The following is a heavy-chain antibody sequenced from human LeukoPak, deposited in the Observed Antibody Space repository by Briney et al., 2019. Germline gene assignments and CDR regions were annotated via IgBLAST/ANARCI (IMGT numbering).Heavy chain of an antibody. CDR2: ISSSSSYI. CDR1: GFTFSSYS. J-gene: IGHJ4*02. V-gene: IGHV3-21*01. D-gene: IGHD3-10*01. Sequence: GGSLRLSCAASGFTFSSYSMYWVRQAPGKGLEWVSSISSSSSYIYYADSVKGRFTISRDNAKNSLYLQMNSLRAEDTAVYYCARVEYYGSGSYYGTGKYWGQGTLVTVSS. CDR3: ARVEYYGSGSYYGTGKY.